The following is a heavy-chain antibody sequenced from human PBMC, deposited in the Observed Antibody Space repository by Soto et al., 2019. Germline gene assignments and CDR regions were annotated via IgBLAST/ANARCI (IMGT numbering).Heavy chain of an antibody. D-gene: IGHD2-15*01. CDR1: GFTFSSYE. CDR3: ARGTYRISGSGSNWFDP. Sequence: GGSLRLSCVASGFTFSSYEMNWVRQAPGKGLEWVLYISSSGSTRYYADSVKGRFTISRDNAKNSLYLQMNSLRAEDTAVYYCARGTYRISGSGSNWFDPWGQGTLVTVSS. V-gene: IGHV3-48*03. J-gene: IGHJ5*02. CDR2: ISSSGSTR.